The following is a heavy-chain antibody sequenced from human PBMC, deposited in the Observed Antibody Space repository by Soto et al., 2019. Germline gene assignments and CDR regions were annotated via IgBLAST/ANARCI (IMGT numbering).Heavy chain of an antibody. D-gene: IGHD5-18*01. J-gene: IGHJ1*01. CDR1: GGSFSGYY. Sequence: SETLSLTCAVYGGSFSGYYWSWIRQPPGKGLEWIGEINHSGSTNYNPSLKSRVTISVDTSKNQFSLKLSSVTAADTAVYYCARGVGHRYGSVYWGQGTLVIGSS. V-gene: IGHV4-34*01. CDR2: INHSGST. CDR3: ARGVGHRYGSVY.